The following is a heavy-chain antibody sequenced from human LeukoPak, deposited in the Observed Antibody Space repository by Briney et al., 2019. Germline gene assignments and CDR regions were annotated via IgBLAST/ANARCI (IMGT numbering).Heavy chain of an antibody. D-gene: IGHD6-19*01. CDR1: GFTASSNY. CDR2: IYSGGNT. J-gene: IGHJ4*02. CDR3: ARHEGSGWHLDY. V-gene: IGHV3-53*01. Sequence: GGSLRLSCAASGFTASSNYMSWVRQAPGKGREWVSVIYSGGNTYYADSVKGRFTISRDNSKNTLYLQMNSLRAEDTAVYYCARHEGSGWHLDYWGQGTLVTVSS.